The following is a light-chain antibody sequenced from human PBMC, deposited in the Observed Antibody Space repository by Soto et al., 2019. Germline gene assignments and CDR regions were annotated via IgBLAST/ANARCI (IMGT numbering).Light chain of an antibody. CDR1: QTISNY. J-gene: IGKJ3*01. CDR3: QKNYSTPFT. V-gene: IGKV1-39*01. Sequence: DIQMTQSPSSLSASVGDRVTITCRARQTISNYLNWYQEKPGKAPKLLIYAASNLQSGVPSRFSGSGSGTEFTLTISNLQPEDFANYYCQKNYSTPFTFGPGTNVDI. CDR2: AAS.